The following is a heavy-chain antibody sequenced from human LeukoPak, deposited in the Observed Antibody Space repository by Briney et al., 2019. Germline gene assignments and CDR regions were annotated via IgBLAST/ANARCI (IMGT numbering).Heavy chain of an antibody. CDR3: ASSTLGYFDY. D-gene: IGHD7-27*01. CDR2: ICGRGITT. Sequence: PGGSLRLSCEGFGFTFSGYEMNWVRQAPGKGLEWISYICGRGITTYFADSVKGRFTISRDNAKNSVYLQMNSLRGEDTAVYYCASSTLGYFDYWGHGTLVTVSS. CDR1: GFTFSGYE. V-gene: IGHV3-48*03. J-gene: IGHJ4*01.